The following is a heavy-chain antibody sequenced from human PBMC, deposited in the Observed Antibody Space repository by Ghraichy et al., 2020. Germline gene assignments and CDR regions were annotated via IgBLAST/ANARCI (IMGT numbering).Heavy chain of an antibody. Sequence: SETLSLTCTVSGASVSSSNCWWSWVRQPPGKGREWIGEVYDGGNNYNPSLRSRVTISKDMSRNQFSLKLSSVTAADTAVYYCAWHPYDFESWGQGTLVTVSS. CDR3: AWHPYDFES. D-gene: IGHD2-2*01. J-gene: IGHJ4*02. V-gene: IGHV4-4*02. CDR1: GASVSSSNCW. CDR2: VYDGGN.